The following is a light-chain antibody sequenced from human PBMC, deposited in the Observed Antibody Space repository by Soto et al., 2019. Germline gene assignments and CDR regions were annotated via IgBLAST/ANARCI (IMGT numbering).Light chain of an antibody. CDR1: SGDIGTYNY. CDR2: DVG. J-gene: IGLJ2*01. V-gene: IGLV2-14*03. Sequence: QSALTQPASVSGSPGQSTTISCTGSSGDIGTYNYVSWYQHHPGKAPKLMIYDVGKRPSGVSNRFSGSKSGNTASLTISGLQAEDEGAYYCSSYTSSSTHVIFGGGTKVTVL. CDR3: SSYTSSSTHVI.